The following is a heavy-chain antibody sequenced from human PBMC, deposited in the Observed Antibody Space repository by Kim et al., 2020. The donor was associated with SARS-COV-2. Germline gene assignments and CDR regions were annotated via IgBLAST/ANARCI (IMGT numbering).Heavy chain of an antibody. CDR2: ISYDGSNK. CDR1: GFTFSSYD. V-gene: IGHV3-30*18. Sequence: GGSLRLSCAAPGFTFSSYDMHWVRQAPGKGLEWVAVISYDGSNKYYADSVKGRFTISRDNSKNTLYLQMNSLRAEDTAVYYCAKDGVGSSSSFDYWGQGTLVTVSS. J-gene: IGHJ4*02. CDR3: AKDGVGSSSSFDY. D-gene: IGHD3-3*01.